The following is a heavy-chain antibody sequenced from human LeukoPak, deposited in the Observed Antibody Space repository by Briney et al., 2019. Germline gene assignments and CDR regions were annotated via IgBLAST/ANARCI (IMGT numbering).Heavy chain of an antibody. CDR1: GFTFSNYE. J-gene: IGHJ6*01. CDR3: ARDQGKDGDRNYYYGMDV. CDR2: ISSSGSTM. Sequence: PGGSLRLSCAASGFTFSNYEMNWVRQAPGKGLEWVSYISSSGSTMYYADSVRGRFTISRDNAKNSLYLQMNGLGAEDTAVYYCARDQGKDGDRNYYYGMDVWGQGTTVTVSS. V-gene: IGHV3-48*03. D-gene: IGHD4-17*01.